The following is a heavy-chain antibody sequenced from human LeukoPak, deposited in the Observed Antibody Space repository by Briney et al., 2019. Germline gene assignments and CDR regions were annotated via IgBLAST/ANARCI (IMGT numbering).Heavy chain of an antibody. Sequence: GGSLRLSCAASGFTFSTFAMIWVRQPPGKGLEWVSSIFPSGGEIHYADSVRGRFTISRDNSKSTLSLQMNSLRAEDTAIYYCAKPAISSSGWYYDYWGQGTLVTVSS. V-gene: IGHV3-23*01. CDR3: AKPAISSSGWYYDY. J-gene: IGHJ4*02. D-gene: IGHD6-19*01. CDR2: IFPSGGEI. CDR1: GFTFSTFA.